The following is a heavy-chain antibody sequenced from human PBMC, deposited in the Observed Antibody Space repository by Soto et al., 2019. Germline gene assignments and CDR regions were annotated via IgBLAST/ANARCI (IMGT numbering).Heavy chain of an antibody. J-gene: IGHJ4*02. CDR2: IYYSGST. V-gene: IGHV4-31*03. D-gene: IGHD4-17*01. CDR1: GGCISSGGYY. Sequence: SETLSLTCTVSGGCISSGGYYWSWIRQHPGKGLEWIGYIYYSGSTYYNPSLKSRVTISVDTSKNQFSLKLSSVTAADTAVYYCARGTHDYGGNPSAVVGFFDYWGQGTLVTVSS. CDR3: ARGTHDYGGNPSAVVGFFDY.